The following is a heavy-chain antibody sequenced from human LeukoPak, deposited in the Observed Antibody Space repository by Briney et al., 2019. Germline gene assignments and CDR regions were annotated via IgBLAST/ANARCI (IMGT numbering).Heavy chain of an antibody. CDR1: RFTLSGYW. CDR3: ARHTYFYDNGDRYYFDH. CDR2: IKHDGSQT. J-gene: IGHJ4*02. V-gene: IGHV3-7*01. D-gene: IGHD3-22*01. Sequence: GGSLRLSCVASRFTLSGYWMSWVRQAPGKGLEWVANIKHDGSQTYYVDSVKGRFTISRDNAKNSLYLQINSLRAEDTAVHYCARHTYFYDNGDRYYFDHWGQGALVTVSS.